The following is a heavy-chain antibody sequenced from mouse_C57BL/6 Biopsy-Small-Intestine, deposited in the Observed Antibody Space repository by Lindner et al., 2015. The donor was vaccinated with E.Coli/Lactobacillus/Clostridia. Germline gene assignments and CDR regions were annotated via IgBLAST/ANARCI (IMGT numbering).Heavy chain of an antibody. CDR2: IYIGSGYT. CDR1: GYIFTSYG. J-gene: IGHJ3*01. CDR3: ARGGYYDPFAY. Sequence: VQLQESGAELVRPGSSVKMSCKTSGYIFTSYGINWVKQRPGQGLEWIGYIYIGSGYTEYNEKFKGKSTLTSDTSSNTAHMQLSSLTSEDSAIYFCARGGYYDPFAYWGQGTLVTVSA. D-gene: IGHD2-4*01. V-gene: IGHV1-58*01.